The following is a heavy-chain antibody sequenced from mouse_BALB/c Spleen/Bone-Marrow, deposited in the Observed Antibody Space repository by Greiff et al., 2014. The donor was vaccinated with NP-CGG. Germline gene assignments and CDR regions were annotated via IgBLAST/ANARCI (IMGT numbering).Heavy chain of an antibody. V-gene: IGHV14-3*02. J-gene: IGHJ3*01. Sequence: VHVKQSGAELVKPGASVKLSCTASGFNIKDTHMHWVKQRPEQGLEWIGRIDPANGNTKYDPKFQGKATITADTSSNTAYLQLSSLTSEDTAVYYCANYYYGSSLFAYWGQGTLVTVSA. D-gene: IGHD1-1*01. CDR3: ANYYYGSSLFAY. CDR2: IDPANGNT. CDR1: GFNIKDTH.